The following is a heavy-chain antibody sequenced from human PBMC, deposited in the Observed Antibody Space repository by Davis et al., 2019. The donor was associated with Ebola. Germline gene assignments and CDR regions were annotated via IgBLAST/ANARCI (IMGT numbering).Heavy chain of an antibody. V-gene: IGHV4-39*01. CDR3: ARHEGYGDYQPGYYYYGMDV. Sequence: PSETLSLTCIVSGGSISSSTYYWGWIRQPPGKGLEWIGSIYYSGSTYYNPSLKSRVTISVDTSKNQFSLKLSSVTAADTAVYYCARHEGYGDYQPGYYYYGMDVWGQGTTVTVSS. D-gene: IGHD4-17*01. CDR1: GGSISSSTYY. CDR2: IYYSGST. J-gene: IGHJ6*02.